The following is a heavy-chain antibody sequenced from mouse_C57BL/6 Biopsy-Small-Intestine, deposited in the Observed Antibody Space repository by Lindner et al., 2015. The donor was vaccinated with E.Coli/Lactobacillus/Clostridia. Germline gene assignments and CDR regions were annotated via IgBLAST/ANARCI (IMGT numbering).Heavy chain of an antibody. CDR1: GYTFTSYV. V-gene: IGHV1-85*01. CDR3: AREDSPYWYFDV. CDR2: IYPRDGTT. J-gene: IGHJ1*03. Sequence: VQLQESGAELARPGASVKLSCKASGYTFTSYVINWVKQRPGQGLEWIGWIYPRDGTTSYNEKFKGKATLTVDTSSSTAFMDLHSLTSEDSAVYFCAREDSPYWYFDVWGTGTTVTVSS.